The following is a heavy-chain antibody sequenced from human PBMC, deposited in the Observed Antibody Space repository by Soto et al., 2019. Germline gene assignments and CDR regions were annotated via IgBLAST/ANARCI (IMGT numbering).Heavy chain of an antibody. CDR3: TKNSAYALDY. CDR2: LHHGGST. CDR1: RYSINNNNW. J-gene: IGHJ4*02. Sequence: KPSETLSLTSDVSRYSINNNNWWSWVRQPPGGGLEWIGELHHGGSTNYNPSLESRVTFSVDISKNQFFLKLSSVTAADTAVYYCTKNSAYALDYWGQGTLVTVSS. V-gene: IGHV4-4*02. D-gene: IGHD5-12*01.